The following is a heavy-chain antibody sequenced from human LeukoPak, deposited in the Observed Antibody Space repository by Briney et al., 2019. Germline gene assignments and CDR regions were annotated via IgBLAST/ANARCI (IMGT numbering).Heavy chain of an antibody. J-gene: IGHJ4*02. CDR2: ISGNGGDT. CDR3: AKGVFWWDY. V-gene: IGHV3-23*01. Sequence: PGGSLRLSCAASGFTFSSYSMSWVRQAPGKGLEWVSVISGNGGDTFYADSVKGRFTISRDNSKHTLYLQMNSLRAEDTAVYYCAKGVFWWDYWGQGTLVTVSS. D-gene: IGHD3-3*01. CDR1: GFTFSSYS.